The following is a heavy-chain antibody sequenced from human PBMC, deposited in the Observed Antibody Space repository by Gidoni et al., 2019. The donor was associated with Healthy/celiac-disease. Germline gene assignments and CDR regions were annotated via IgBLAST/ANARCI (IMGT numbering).Heavy chain of an antibody. V-gene: IGHV3-23*04. D-gene: IGHD4-17*01. J-gene: IGHJ4*02. CDR2: ISGSGGST. CDR3: AKYEGRPYGYFDY. CDR1: GFTFSSYA. Sequence: EVQLVESGGGLVQPGGSLRLSRAASGFTFSSYAMSWVLQAPVKGLEWVSAISGSGGSTYYADSVKGRFTISRDNSKNTLYLQMNSLRAEDTAVYYCAKYEGRPYGYFDYWGQGTLVTVSS.